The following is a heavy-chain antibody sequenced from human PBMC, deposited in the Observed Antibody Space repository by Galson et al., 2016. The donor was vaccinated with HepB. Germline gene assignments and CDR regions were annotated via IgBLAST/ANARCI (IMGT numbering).Heavy chain of an antibody. CDR3: ARVTSRGSGWHLSADYVKD. Sequence: TLSLTCTVSGGSISSANSYWNWIRQHPGKGLEWIGFVYYSGTTYYNPSLQSRLSISVDTSKNLLSLKLSSVTAADTAVYFCARVTSRGSGWHLSADYVKDWGQRTLVTVSS. V-gene: IGHV4-31*03. J-gene: IGHJ1*01. CDR2: VYYSGTT. D-gene: IGHD6-19*01. CDR1: GGSISSANSY.